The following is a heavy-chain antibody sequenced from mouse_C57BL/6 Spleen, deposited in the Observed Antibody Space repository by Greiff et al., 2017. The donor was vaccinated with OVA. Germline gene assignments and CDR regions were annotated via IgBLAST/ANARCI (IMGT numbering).Heavy chain of an antibody. Sequence: EVQLVESGGGLVKPGGSLKLSCAASGFTFSSYAMSWVRQTPEKRLEWVATISDGGSYTYYPDNVKGRFTISRDNAKNNLYLQMSHLKSEDTAMYYCARLVTGTNYCDYWGQGTTLTVSS. J-gene: IGHJ2*01. CDR1: GFTFSSYA. V-gene: IGHV5-4*01. D-gene: IGHD4-1*01. CDR2: ISDGGSYT. CDR3: ARLVTGTNYCDY.